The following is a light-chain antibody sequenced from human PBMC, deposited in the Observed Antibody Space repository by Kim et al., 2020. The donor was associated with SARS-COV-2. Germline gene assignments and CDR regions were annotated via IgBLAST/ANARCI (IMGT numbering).Light chain of an antibody. CDR2: QDD. V-gene: IGLV3-1*01. J-gene: IGLJ2*01. Sequence: SYELTQPPSLSVSPGQTATIACSGEKLGRKYASWYQQKPGQSPLLVIYQDDKRPSGITERFSGSNSGSTATLTISGTQYMDEADYYCQTWDGTTVVFAGGTQLTVL. CDR1: KLGRKY. CDR3: QTWDGTTVV.